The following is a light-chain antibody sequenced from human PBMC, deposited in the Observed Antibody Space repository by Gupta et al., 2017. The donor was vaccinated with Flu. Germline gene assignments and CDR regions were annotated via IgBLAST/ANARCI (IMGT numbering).Light chain of an antibody. J-gene: IGKJ2*01. V-gene: IGKV2-28*01. Sequence: IVLTHSPVSLHVRNGEPASISCRPSQGLLHSNGYEFLEWFVQKPGQPPQLLVYLGSDRASGVPDRFRGRGSDTDYTLEISRVEADDVGIYFCMQALETPYTFGQGTKLEI. CDR2: LGS. CDR1: QGLLHSNGYEF. CDR3: MQALETPYT.